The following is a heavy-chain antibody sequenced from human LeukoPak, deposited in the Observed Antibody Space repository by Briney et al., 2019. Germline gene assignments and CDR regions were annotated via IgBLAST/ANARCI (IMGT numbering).Heavy chain of an antibody. J-gene: IGHJ6*02. V-gene: IGHV3-74*01. CDR1: GFTFSNYW. Sequence: PGGSLCLSCAVSGFTFSNYWMHWVRQAPGKGLVWVSRINRDGSSTIYADSVRGRFTISRDNAKNPLYLQMNSLRGEDTGVYYCARDLHYDSSGYSGNYYYFNGVDVWGRGTTVTVSS. CDR2: INRDGSST. CDR3: ARDLHYDSSGYSGNYYYFNGVDV. D-gene: IGHD3-22*01.